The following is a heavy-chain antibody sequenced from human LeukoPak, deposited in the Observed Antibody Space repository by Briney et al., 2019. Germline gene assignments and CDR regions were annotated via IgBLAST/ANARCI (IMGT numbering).Heavy chain of an antibody. CDR2: ITPIFGTA. Sequence: SVKVSCKASGGTFSSYAISWVRQAPGQGLEWMGRITPIFGTANYAQKFQGRVTITTDESTSTAYMELSSLRSEDTAVYYCARMGYSYGVDYWGQGTLVTVSS. J-gene: IGHJ4*02. CDR1: GGTFSSYA. CDR3: ARMGYSYGVDY. D-gene: IGHD5-18*01. V-gene: IGHV1-69*05.